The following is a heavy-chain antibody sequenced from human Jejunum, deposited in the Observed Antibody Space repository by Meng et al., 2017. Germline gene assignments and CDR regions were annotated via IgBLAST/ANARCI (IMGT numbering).Heavy chain of an antibody. CDR1: GGSVSSAGYQ. J-gene: IGHJ4*02. V-gene: IGHV4-61*08. Sequence: AQLPESGPGLGSPSETPSLICSVSGGSVSSAGYQWSWIRQPPGKGLEWIGYASTNYNPSLKSRVTISVDTSKNQFSLRLTSVTAADTAVYYCARDHMGSLDYWGQGILVTVSS. D-gene: IGHD1-26*01. CDR2: AST. CDR3: ARDHMGSLDY.